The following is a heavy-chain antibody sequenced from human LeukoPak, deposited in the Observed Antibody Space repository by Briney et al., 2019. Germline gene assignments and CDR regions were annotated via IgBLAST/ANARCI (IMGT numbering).Heavy chain of an antibody. CDR1: GFTFSAYA. D-gene: IGHD3-22*01. CDR2: ISGDSANA. J-gene: IGHJ4*02. CDR3: AKGLEEGSGTRLLDY. Sequence: GGSLKLSCVASGFTFSAYAMSWVRQAPGKGLEWVSSISGDSANANSADSVKGRLTISRDNSRNTLYLQMNSLRAEDTAVYYCAKGLEEGSGTRLLDYWGQGTLVTVSS. V-gene: IGHV3-23*01.